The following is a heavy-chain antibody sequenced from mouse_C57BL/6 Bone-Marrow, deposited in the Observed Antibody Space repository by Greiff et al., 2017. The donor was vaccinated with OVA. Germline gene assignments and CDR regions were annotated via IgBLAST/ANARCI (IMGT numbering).Heavy chain of an antibody. J-gene: IGHJ1*03. CDR1: GYTFTSYG. Sequence: VQLQQSGAELARPGASVKLSCKASGYTFTSYGISWVKQRTGQGLEWIGEIYPRSGNTYYNEKFKGKATLTADKSSSTAYMELRSLTSEDSAVYFDENDDGSSHWYFDVWGTGTTVTVTS. CDR2: IYPRSGNT. V-gene: IGHV1-81*01. D-gene: IGHD1-1*01. CDR3: ENDDGSSHWYFDV.